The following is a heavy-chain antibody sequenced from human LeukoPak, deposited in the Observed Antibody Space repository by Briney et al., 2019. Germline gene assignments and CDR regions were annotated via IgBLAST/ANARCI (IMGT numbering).Heavy chain of an antibody. J-gene: IGHJ4*02. V-gene: IGHV4-39*01. CDR2: IYYSGST. Sequence: SEILSLTCTVSGDSISSSSYYWEWIRQPPGKGLEWIGSIYYSGSTYYNPSLKSRVTISVDTSKNQFSLKLSSVTAADTAVYYCAKRAGTVFDYWGQGTLVTVSS. CDR1: GDSISSSSYY. D-gene: IGHD6-13*01. CDR3: AKRAGTVFDY.